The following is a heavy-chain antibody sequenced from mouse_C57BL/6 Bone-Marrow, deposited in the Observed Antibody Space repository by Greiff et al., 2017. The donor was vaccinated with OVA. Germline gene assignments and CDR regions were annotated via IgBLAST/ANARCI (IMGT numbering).Heavy chain of an antibody. Sequence: VQLHQSGAELARPGASVKMSCKASGYTFTSYTMHWVKQRPGQGLEWIGYINPSSGYTKYNQKFKDKATLTADKSSSTAYMQLSSLTSEDSAVYYCARSGDGSFAYWGQGTLVTVSA. CDR3: ARSGDGSFAY. CDR2: INPSSGYT. CDR1: GYTFTSYT. D-gene: IGHD2-3*01. V-gene: IGHV1-4*01. J-gene: IGHJ3*01.